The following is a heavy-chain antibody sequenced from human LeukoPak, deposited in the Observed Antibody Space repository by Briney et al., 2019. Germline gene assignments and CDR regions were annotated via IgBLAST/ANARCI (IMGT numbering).Heavy chain of an antibody. V-gene: IGHV4-30-2*01. Sequence: SETLSLTCTVSGGSISGGGYYWRWIRQPPGKGLEWIGYIYHSGGTYYNPSLKSRVTISVDRSKNQFSLKLSSVTAADTAVYYCASTLRDGYNLDAFDIWGQGTIVTVSS. J-gene: IGHJ3*02. CDR3: ASTLRDGYNLDAFDI. CDR1: GGSISGGGYY. CDR2: IYHSGGT. D-gene: IGHD5-24*01.